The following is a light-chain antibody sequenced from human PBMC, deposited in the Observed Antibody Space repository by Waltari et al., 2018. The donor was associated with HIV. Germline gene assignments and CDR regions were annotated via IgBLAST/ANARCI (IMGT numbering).Light chain of an antibody. CDR2: ENR. J-gene: IGLJ2*01. V-gene: IGLV1-40*01. Sequence: QSVLPQPPSVSGAPGQRVTISCTGSNSNTGAGYDAPWYQQLPGSAPKLLMFENRKRPSGVPARFSGSKSGTSASLVITGLQAADEAVYYCQSYDNSLSNVVFGGGTKLIVL. CDR3: QSYDNSLSNVV. CDR1: NSNTGAGYD.